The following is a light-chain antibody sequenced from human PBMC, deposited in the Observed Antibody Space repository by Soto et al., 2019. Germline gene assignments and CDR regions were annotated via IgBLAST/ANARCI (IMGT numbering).Light chain of an antibody. CDR3: QQYDRSPFT. CDR2: AAS. J-gene: IGKJ3*01. V-gene: IGKV3D-20*01. CDR1: QSVSRNY. Sequence: EIVLTQSPATLSLSPGERATLSCGASQSVSRNYVAWYQQKPGLAPSLVMYAASTRATGIPARFSGSGSGTDFTRTISRLEPEDFAVYYCQQYDRSPFTFGPGTKVDI.